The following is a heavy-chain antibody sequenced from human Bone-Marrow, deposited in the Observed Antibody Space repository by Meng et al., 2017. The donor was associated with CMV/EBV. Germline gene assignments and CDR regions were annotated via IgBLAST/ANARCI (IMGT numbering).Heavy chain of an antibody. CDR3: ARGRLTFDY. V-gene: IGHV4-59*01. J-gene: IGHJ4*02. D-gene: IGHD3-9*01. Sequence: GSLRLSCTVSGGSISSYYWSWIRQPPGKGLEWIGYIYYSGSTNYNPSLKSRVTISVDTSKNQFSLKLSSVTAADTAVYYCARGRLTFDYWGQGTLVTVPS. CDR1: GGSISSYY. CDR2: IYYSGST.